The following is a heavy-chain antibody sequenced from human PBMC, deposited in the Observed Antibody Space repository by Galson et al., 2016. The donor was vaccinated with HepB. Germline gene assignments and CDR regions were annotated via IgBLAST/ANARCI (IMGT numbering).Heavy chain of an antibody. J-gene: IGHJ3*01. Sequence: SCKASGYSFNTHLIHWVRQAPGQSLEWMGWISAASGNTRYSQKFQDRLTITWDTSASTSYMEVTSLTSEDTAVYFCARDYGMPRGTFDFWGQGTMVSVSS. CDR3: ARDYGMPRGTFDF. CDR2: ISAASGNT. V-gene: IGHV1-3*01. D-gene: IGHD3-16*01. CDR1: GYSFNTHL.